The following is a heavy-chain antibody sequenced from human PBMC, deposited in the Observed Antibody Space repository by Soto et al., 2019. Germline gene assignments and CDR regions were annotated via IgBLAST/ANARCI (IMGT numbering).Heavy chain of an antibody. J-gene: IGHJ4*02. CDR3: AIELYLPMARTHF. D-gene: IGHD3-10*01. Sequence: SSETLSLTCTVYGGSISSADFFWTCFRQPPGKGLQWLGYIYYSGTTYYNPSLKGRLIISIDASRNQFSLSLNSVTAADTAVYVCAIELYLPMARTHFSGQAAQGTLSS. V-gene: IGHV4-30-4*01. CDR1: GGSISSADFF. CDR2: IYYSGTT.